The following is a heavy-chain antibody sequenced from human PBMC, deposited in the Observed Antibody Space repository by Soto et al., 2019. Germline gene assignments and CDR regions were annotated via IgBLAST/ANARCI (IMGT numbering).Heavy chain of an antibody. CDR2: IYHSGST. CDR1: GGSISSGGVS. D-gene: IGHD3-16*01. V-gene: IGHV4-30-2*01. Sequence: SETLSLTCAVSGGSISSGGVSWSWIRQPRGNGLEWIGNIYHSGSTYYNPSLKSRVTISMDRSKNQFSLKLTSVTAADTSVYYCARATDGGLNWFDTWGPGTLVTVSS. J-gene: IGHJ5*02. CDR3: ARATDGGLNWFDT.